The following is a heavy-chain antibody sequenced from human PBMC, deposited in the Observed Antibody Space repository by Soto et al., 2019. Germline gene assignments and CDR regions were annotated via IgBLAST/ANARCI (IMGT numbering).Heavy chain of an antibody. D-gene: IGHD5-12*01. CDR2: IRSKAYGGTT. CDR3: TRDGAYYVDIVATIVWWEFDY. Sequence: PGGSLRLSCTASGFTFGDYAMSWVRQAPGKGLEWVGFIRSKAYGGTTEYAASVKGRFTISRDDSKSIAYLQMNSLKTEDTAVYYCTRDGAYYVDIVATIVWWEFDYWGQGTLVTVSS. V-gene: IGHV3-49*04. J-gene: IGHJ4*02. CDR1: GFTFGDYA.